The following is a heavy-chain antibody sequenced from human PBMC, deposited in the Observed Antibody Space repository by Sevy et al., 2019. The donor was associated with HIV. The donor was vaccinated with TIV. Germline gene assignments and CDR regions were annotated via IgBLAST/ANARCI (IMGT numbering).Heavy chain of an antibody. CDR1: GFTFSNAW. J-gene: IGHJ4*02. V-gene: IGHV3-15*01. CDR2: IKSKTDGGTT. Sequence: GGSLRLSCAASGFTFSNAWMSWVRQAPGKGLEWVGRIKSKTDGGTTDYASPVKGRFTISRDDSKNTLYLQMNSLKTEDTAVYYCTLRYNWNGYFDYWGQGTLVTVSS. CDR3: TLRYNWNGYFDY. D-gene: IGHD1-1*01.